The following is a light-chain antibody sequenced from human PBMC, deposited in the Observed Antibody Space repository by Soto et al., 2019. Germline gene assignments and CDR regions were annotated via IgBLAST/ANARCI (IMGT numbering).Light chain of an antibody. CDR3: QQYGSSQWT. Sequence: EILLTQFPGTLSLSPGGKATLSCRASQSVSSPYLAWYQQRPGQTPRLLIYAASSRATGIPDRFSGSGSGTDFTLTISRLEADDFAVYYCQQYGSSQWTFGQGTKVDIK. CDR1: QSVSSPY. J-gene: IGKJ1*01. V-gene: IGKV3-20*01. CDR2: AAS.